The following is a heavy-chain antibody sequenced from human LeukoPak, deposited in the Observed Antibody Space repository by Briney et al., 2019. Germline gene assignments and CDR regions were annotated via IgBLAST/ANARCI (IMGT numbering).Heavy chain of an antibody. Sequence: GGSLRLSCAASGFTFSSYGMHSVRQAPGKGLEWVAFIRYDGSNKYCADSVKARFTISRDNSKNTLYLQMNSLRAEDTAVYYCAKDLSGSYYIFDYWGQGTLVTVSS. V-gene: IGHV3-30*02. CDR2: IRYDGSNK. J-gene: IGHJ4*02. CDR3: AKDLSGSYYIFDY. D-gene: IGHD1-26*01. CDR1: GFTFSSYG.